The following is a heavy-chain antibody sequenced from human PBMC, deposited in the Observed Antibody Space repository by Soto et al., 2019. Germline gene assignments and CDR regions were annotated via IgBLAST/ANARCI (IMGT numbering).Heavy chain of an antibody. D-gene: IGHD3-10*01. Sequence: VQLVESGGGLIQPGGSLRLSCAVSGFTVSNNYMSWVRQAPGKGLEGVSVIYSGGYTAYGDSVKGRFTISRDNSKKPLFLQMNTLGADDRAVFSCAPRPGGGGYWGQGTLVTVSS. V-gene: IGHV3-53*01. CDR2: IYSGGYT. J-gene: IGHJ4*02. CDR3: APRPGGGGY. CDR1: GFTVSNNY.